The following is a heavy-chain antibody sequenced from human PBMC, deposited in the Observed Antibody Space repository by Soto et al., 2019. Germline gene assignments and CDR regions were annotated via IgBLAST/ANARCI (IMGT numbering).Heavy chain of an antibody. J-gene: IGHJ4*02. CDR1: GGSISSSSYY. CDR2: IYYSGST. V-gene: IGHV4-39*01. Sequence: SETLSLTCTVSGGSISSSSYYWGWIRQPPGKGLEWIGSIYYSGSTYYNPSLKSRVTISVDTSKNQFSLKLSSVTAADTAVYYCARGPYSGYEYYFAYWGQGTLVTVSS. CDR3: ARGPYSGYEYYFAY. D-gene: IGHD5-12*01.